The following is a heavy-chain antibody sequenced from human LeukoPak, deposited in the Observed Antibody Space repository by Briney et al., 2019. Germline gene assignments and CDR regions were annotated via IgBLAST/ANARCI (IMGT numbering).Heavy chain of an antibody. D-gene: IGHD3-10*01. V-gene: IGHV1-8*01. Sequence: RASVKVSCKASGYTFTSYDINWVRQATGQGLEWMGWMNPNSGNTGYAQKFQGRVTMTRNTSISTAYMELSSLRPEDTAVYYCARVLPKVLLRGPSGDYWGQGTLVTVSS. CDR1: GYTFTSYD. CDR3: ARVLPKVLLRGPSGDY. J-gene: IGHJ4*02. CDR2: MNPNSGNT.